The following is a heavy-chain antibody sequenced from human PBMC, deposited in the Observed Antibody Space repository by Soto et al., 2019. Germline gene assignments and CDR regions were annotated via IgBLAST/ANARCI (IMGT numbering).Heavy chain of an antibody. CDR1: GYSFTTYD. V-gene: IGHV1-8*01. CDR3: ARALPSDYGREIFYYCGMDV. CDR2: MNPNSGKA. Sequence: QVQLVQSGAEVKKPGASVKVSCQASGYSFTTYDINWVRQATGQGLEWLGWMNPNSGKAGYAQKFQGRVTMTRNTPIRTAYMEVSSLTSEDTAVYYCARALPSDYGREIFYYCGMDVWGQGPSVIVSS. D-gene: IGHD4-17*01. J-gene: IGHJ6*02.